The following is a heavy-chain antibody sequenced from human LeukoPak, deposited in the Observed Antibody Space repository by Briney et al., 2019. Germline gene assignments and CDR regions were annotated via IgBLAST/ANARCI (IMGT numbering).Heavy chain of an antibody. CDR2: ISGSVGST. CDR3: AKDAEVGGYSGYNWFDP. D-gene: IGHD5-12*01. J-gene: IGHJ5*02. Sequence: GRSLRLSCAPSGFTFSSYAISWVRQAPGKGLEWVSAISGSVGSTYYADSVKGRFTISRDNSKNTLYLQMNGLRAEDTAVYYCAKDAEVGGYSGYNWFDPWGQGTLVTVSS. V-gene: IGHV3-23*01. CDR1: GFTFSSYA.